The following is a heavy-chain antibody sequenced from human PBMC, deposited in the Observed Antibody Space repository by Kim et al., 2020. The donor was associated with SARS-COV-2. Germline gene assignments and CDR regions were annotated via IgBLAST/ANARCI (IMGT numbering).Heavy chain of an antibody. D-gene: IGHD3-3*01. CDR3: ARRTTPERVEWLSYFDY. CDR1: GGSISSSSYY. J-gene: IGHJ4*02. CDR2: IYYSGST. V-gene: IGHV4-39*01. Sequence: SETLSLTCTVSGGSISSSSYYWGWIRQPPGKGLEWIGSIYYSGSTYYNPSLKSRVTISVDTSKNQFSLKLSSVTAADTAVYYCARRTTPERVEWLSYFDYWGQGTLVTVSS.